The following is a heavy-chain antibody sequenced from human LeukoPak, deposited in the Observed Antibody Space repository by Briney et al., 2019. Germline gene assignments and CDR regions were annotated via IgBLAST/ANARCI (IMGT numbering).Heavy chain of an antibody. V-gene: IGHV3-23*01. D-gene: IGHD3-22*01. CDR2: ISGSGGST. CDR3: AKDSRGYQDFFDY. Sequence: GGTLRLSCAASGFTFSSYGMSWVRQAPGKGLEWVSVISGSGGSTYYAASVKGRFTISRDNSRNTLYLQMNSLRAEDTAVYYCAKDSRGYQDFFDYWGQGTLVTVSS. J-gene: IGHJ4*02. CDR1: GFTFSSYG.